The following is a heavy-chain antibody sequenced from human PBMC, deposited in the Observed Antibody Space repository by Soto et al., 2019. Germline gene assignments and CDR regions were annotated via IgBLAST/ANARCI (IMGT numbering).Heavy chain of an antibody. Sequence: QVQLQESGPGLVKPSETLSLTCTVSGGSMSSYYWSWIRQPPGMGLEWIGYIYYSGTTNYNPALKSRVTISVDTSKNQFSLQLSSVTPADTAVYYSARGGTVVNGFDYWGQGTLVTVSS. CDR3: ARGGTVVNGFDY. CDR2: IYYSGTT. D-gene: IGHD2-15*01. CDR1: GGSMSSYY. V-gene: IGHV4-59*01. J-gene: IGHJ4*02.